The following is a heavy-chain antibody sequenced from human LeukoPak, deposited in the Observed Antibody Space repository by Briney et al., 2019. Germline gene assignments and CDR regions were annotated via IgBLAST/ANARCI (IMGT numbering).Heavy chain of an antibody. CDR1: GGSISSYY. Sequence: KPSETLSLTCTVSGGSISSYYWSWIRQPPGKGLEWIGYIYYSGSSNYNPSLKSRVTISVDTSKNQFSLKLSSVTAADTAVYYWARPNRYDLYFDYWGQGTLVTVSS. J-gene: IGHJ4*02. CDR3: ARPNRYDLYFDY. D-gene: IGHD5-12*01. V-gene: IGHV4-59*01. CDR2: IYYSGSS.